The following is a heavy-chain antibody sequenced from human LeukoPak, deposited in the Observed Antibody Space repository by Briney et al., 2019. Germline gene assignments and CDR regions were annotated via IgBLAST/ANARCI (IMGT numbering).Heavy chain of an antibody. V-gene: IGHV1-3*01. J-gene: IGHJ4*02. CDR2: INAGNGNT. CDR3: ARDGELLWFGELSF. D-gene: IGHD3-10*01. Sequence: ASVKVSCKASGGTFSSYAISWVRQAPGQGLEWMGWINAGNGNTKYSQKFQGRVTITRDTSASTAYMELSSLRSEDTAVYYCARDGELLWFGELSFWGQGTLVTVSS. CDR1: GGTFSSYA.